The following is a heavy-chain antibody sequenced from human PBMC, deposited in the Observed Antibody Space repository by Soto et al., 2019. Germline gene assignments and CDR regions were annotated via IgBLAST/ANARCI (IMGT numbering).Heavy chain of an antibody. J-gene: IGHJ4*02. D-gene: IGHD5-12*01. CDR3: AREGSYSAYNFAHGIQLWSFDF. V-gene: IGHV4-4*07. CDR1: GGSINTFY. CDR2: IFSSGST. Sequence: SETLSLTCTVSGGSINTFYWSWVRQPAGKGLEWIGRIFSSGSTSFDPSLESRVAMSVDTSKNHFSLNLSSVTAADMAVYYCAREGSYSAYNFAHGIQLWSFDFWGQGALVTVSS.